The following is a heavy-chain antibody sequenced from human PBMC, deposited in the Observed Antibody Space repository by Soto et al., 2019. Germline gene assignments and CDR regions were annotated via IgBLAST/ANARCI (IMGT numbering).Heavy chain of an antibody. D-gene: IGHD3-9*01. CDR1: GFTFSSYG. J-gene: IGHJ4*02. V-gene: IGHV3-30*03. CDR2: ISYDGSNK. CDR3: APDYDILTGYSSAHFDY. Sequence: GGSLRLSCAASGFTFSSYGMHWVRQAPGKGLEWVAVISYDGSNKYYADSVKGRFTISRDNSKNTLYLQMNSLRAEDTAVYYCAPDYDILTGYSSAHFDYWGQGTLVTVS.